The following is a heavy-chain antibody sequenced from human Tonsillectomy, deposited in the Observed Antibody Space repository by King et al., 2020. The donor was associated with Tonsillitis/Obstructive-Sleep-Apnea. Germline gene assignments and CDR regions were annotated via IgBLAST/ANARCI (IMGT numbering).Heavy chain of an antibody. Sequence: QLQESGPGLVKPSETLSLTCTVSRGSISSYYWSWIRQPPGKGLEWIGYIYYSGSTSYNPSLKSRVTISVDTSKNQFSLKLSSVTAADTAVYYCARGPWGANNYWYFDLWGRGTLVTVSS. J-gene: IGHJ2*01. V-gene: IGHV4-59*01. D-gene: IGHD3-16*01. CDR2: IYYSGST. CDR3: ARGPWGANNYWYFDL. CDR1: RGSISSYY.